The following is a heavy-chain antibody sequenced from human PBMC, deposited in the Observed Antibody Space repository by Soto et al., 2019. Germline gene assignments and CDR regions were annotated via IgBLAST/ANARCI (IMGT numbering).Heavy chain of an antibody. J-gene: IGHJ6*02. V-gene: IGHV4-59*08. CDR1: GDSLTNYY. Sequence: QVQLQESGPGLVKPSETPSLTCTVSGDSLTNYYCSWFRQPPGKGLEWIGYIMYSGYSAYNLSLKRRVTMSMEPSKTQFSLMLESVTATDTAVYYCARHGFGHLHGLVDVWGQGTTVIVSS. D-gene: IGHD3-10*01. CDR2: IMYSGYS. CDR3: ARHGFGHLHGLVDV.